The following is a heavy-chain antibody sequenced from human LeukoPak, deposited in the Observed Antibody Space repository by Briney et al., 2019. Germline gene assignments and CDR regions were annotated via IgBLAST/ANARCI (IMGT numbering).Heavy chain of an antibody. V-gene: IGHV1-46*01. CDR3: ARTPDGVLRYFDWLFDY. CDR2: INPSGGST. CDR1: GYIFTSSY. J-gene: IGHJ4*02. D-gene: IGHD3-9*01. Sequence: ASVKVSCKASGYIFTSSYIHWVRQAPGQGLEWMGMINPSGGSTGYAQKLQGRVTMTRDTSTSTVYMELSSLRSEDTAVYYCARTPDGVLRYFDWLFDYWGQGTLVTVSS.